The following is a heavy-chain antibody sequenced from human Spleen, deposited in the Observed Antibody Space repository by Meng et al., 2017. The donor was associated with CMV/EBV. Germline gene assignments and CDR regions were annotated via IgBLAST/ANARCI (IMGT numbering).Heavy chain of an antibody. J-gene: IGHJ6*02. CDR2: INPNSGVA. CDR3: ARDRPIGFKYGYNQYYGMDV. CDR1: GYTLTDYY. V-gene: IGHV1-2*02. D-gene: IGHD5-24*01. Sequence: ASVKVSCKASGYTLTDYYIHWVRQAPAQGPEWMGWINPNSGVAKFAQNFPGRVTMTRDTSISTAYKELSGLITDDTGVYYCARDRPIGFKYGYNQYYGMDVWGQGTTVTVSS.